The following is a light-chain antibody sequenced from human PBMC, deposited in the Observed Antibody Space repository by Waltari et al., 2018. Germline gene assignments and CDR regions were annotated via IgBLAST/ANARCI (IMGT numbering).Light chain of an antibody. J-gene: IGKJ1*01. CDR3: MQGTHWPWT. V-gene: IGKV2-30*02. Sequence: DVVMTQSPLSLPVTLGQPASISCRSSQSLVHSDGNTYLSWFQPRPGQSPRRLIYKVSNRDAGVPDRFSGSGSGTDFTLDISRVEADDVGVYYCMQGTHWPWTFGQGTKVEIK. CDR1: QSLVHSDGNTY. CDR2: KVS.